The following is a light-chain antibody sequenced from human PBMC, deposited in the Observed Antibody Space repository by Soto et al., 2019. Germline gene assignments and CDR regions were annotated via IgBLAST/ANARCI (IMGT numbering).Light chain of an antibody. CDR1: SSDVGGYNY. J-gene: IGLJ1*01. CDR2: DVS. V-gene: IGLV2-14*01. Sequence: QSVLTQPASVSGSPGQSITISCTGTSSDVGGYNYVSWYQQHPGKVPKLVIYDVSNRPSGVSNRFSGSKSGSTASLTISGLQAEDEADYYCSSYTSSSTFYGFGTGTKVTVL. CDR3: SSYTSSSTFYG.